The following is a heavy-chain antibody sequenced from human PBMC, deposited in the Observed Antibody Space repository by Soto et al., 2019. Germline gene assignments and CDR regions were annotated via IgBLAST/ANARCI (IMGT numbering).Heavy chain of an antibody. CDR3: ARDGEV. D-gene: IGHD3-3*01. CDR1: GDSVTSGDYY. J-gene: IGHJ4*02. Sequence: QVQLQESGPGLVKPSETLSLTCTVSGDSVTSGDYYWNWIRQPPGKGLEWIGYIYNIGSTNYNPSLKSRVTISVDTSNNQFSLTLTSVTAADTALYYCARDGEVWGQGTLVTVSS. CDR2: IYNIGST. V-gene: IGHV4-61*08.